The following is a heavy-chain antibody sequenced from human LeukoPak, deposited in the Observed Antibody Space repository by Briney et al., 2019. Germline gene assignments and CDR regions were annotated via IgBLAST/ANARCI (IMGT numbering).Heavy chain of an antibody. V-gene: IGHV4-61*02. CDR1: GGSISSGSYY. CDR3: ARTPGSGYYYYFDY. D-gene: IGHD3-22*01. J-gene: IGHJ4*02. Sequence: TSETLSLTCTVSGGSISSGSYYWSWIRQPAGKGLEWIGRIYTSGSTNYNPSLKSRVTISVDTSKNQFSLKLSSVTAADTAVYYCARTPGSGYYYYFDYWSQGTLVTVSS. CDR2: IYTSGST.